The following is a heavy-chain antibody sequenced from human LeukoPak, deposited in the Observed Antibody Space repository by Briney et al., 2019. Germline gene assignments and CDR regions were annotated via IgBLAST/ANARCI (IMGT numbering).Heavy chain of an antibody. J-gene: IGHJ4*02. Sequence: GGSLRLSCAASGFTFSSYGMHWVRQAPGKGLECVAVIWYDGSNKYYADSVKGRFTISRDNSKNTLYLQMNSLRAEDTAVYYCARDAYYGSGSSDYWGQGTLVTVSS. CDR1: GFTFSSYG. CDR2: IWYDGSNK. CDR3: ARDAYYGSGSSDY. V-gene: IGHV3-33*01. D-gene: IGHD3-10*01.